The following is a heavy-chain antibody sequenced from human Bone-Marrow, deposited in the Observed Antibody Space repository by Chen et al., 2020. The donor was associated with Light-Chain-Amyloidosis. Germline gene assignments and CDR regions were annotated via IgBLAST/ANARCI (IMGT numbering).Heavy chain of an antibody. D-gene: IGHD5-12*01. V-gene: IGHV5-51*01. CDR3: ARRREGYNFDY. CDR1: GHPFPNYW. Sequence: EVQLEQSGPEVKKPGESLKNSCKGSGHPFPNYWIGWVRQMPGKGLEWMGVTYPDDSDARYSPSFEGQVTISADKSITTAYLQWRSLKASETAMYYCARRREGYNFDYWGQGTLVTVSS. CDR2: TYPDDSDA. J-gene: IGHJ4*02.